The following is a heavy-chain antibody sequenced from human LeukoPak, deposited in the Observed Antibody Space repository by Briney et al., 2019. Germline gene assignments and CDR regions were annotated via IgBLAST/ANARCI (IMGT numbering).Heavy chain of an antibody. Sequence: SETLSLTCSVSGGSISSSGYYWGWIRQPPGKGLQWIGSVYYSGSTYYNPSLKSRVTISVDSSKNQFSLKLSSVTAADTAVYYCARRSGSYSVGYFDYWGQGTLVTVSS. CDR2: VYYSGST. CDR1: GGSISSSGYY. V-gene: IGHV4-39*01. J-gene: IGHJ4*02. D-gene: IGHD3-10*01. CDR3: ARRSGSYSVGYFDY.